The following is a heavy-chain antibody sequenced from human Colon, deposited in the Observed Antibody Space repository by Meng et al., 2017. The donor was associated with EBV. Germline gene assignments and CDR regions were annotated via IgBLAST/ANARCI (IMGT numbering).Heavy chain of an antibody. CDR3: ARVSSGWDYFDY. J-gene: IGHJ4*02. CDR2: IYYSGST. D-gene: IGHD6-19*01. Sequence: VKLQGSGPGLVKPSQTLSLICTVSGGSVSSGGYYWTWIRQHPGKGLEWFGHIYYSGSTFYNPSLKRRVIISIDTSKNQFSLNLRSVTAADTAVYYCARVSSGWDYFDYWGQGTLVTVSS. V-gene: IGHV4-31*03. CDR1: GGSVSSGGYY.